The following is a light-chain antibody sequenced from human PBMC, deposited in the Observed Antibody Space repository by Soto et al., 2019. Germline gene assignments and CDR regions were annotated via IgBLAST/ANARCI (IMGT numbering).Light chain of an antibody. J-gene: IGKJ2*01. V-gene: IGKV1-39*01. Sequence: DIQMTQSPSSLSASVGDIVTITCRASQSISSYLNWYQQKPGKAPKLLIYAASSFQSAVPSRFSGSGSGTDFTLTISGLQPDAFANYYCQQSYSTLPFGQGTKLEIK. CDR3: QQSYSTLP. CDR2: AAS. CDR1: QSISSY.